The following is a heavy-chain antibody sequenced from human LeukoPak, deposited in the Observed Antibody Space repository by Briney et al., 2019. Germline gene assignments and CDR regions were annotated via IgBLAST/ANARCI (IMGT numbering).Heavy chain of an antibody. J-gene: IGHJ6*03. CDR1: GGTFSSYV. D-gene: IGHD2-2*01. CDR3: ARDDCSSTSCYPPRYYYMDV. CDR2: IIPIFGTA. V-gene: IGHV1-69*01. Sequence: SVKVSCKASGGTFSSYVISWVRQAPGQGLEWMEGIIPIFGTANYAQKFQGRVTITADESTSTAYMELSSLRSEDTAVYYCARDDCSSTSCYPPRYYYMDVWGKGTTVTVSS.